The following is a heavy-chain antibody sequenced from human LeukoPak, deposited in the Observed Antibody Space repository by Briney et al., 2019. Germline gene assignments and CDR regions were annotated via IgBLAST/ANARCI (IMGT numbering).Heavy chain of an antibody. CDR1: GGSISSYY. V-gene: IGHV4-59*01. Sequence: SETLSLTCTVSGGSISSYYWSWIRQPPGKGLEWIGYIYYSGSTNYNPPLKSRVTISVDTSKNQFSLKLSSVTAADTAVYYCAREDPNGDAFDIWGQGTMVTVSS. CDR3: AREDPNGDAFDI. J-gene: IGHJ3*02. CDR2: IYYSGST.